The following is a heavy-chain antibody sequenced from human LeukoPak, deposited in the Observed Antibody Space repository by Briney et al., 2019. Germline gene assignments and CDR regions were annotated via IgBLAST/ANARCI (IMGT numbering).Heavy chain of an antibody. J-gene: IGHJ4*02. CDR2: IKQDGSAK. CDR1: GFTFSSYW. Sequence: GGSLRLSCAGSGFTFSSYWMSWVRLAPGKGLEWVANIKQDGSAKHYVGSVKGRFTISRDNAKNSLYLQMSSVSLEDTAVYYCTRDEVWGQGTLVTVSS. CDR3: TRDEV. V-gene: IGHV3-7*05.